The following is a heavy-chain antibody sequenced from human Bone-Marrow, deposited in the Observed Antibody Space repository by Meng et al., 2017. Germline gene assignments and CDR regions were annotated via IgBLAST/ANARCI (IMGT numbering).Heavy chain of an antibody. D-gene: IGHD3-22*01. V-gene: IGHV3-30*07. CDR2: ISYDGSNK. J-gene: IGHJ4*02. Sequence: QVELVESGGGVFQPGRSLRLSCAASGFTFSSYAMHWVRQAPGKGLEWVAVISYDGSNKYYADSVKGRFTISRDNSKNTLYLQMNSLRAEDTAIYYCARDYYDSPGPFDYWGQGTLVTVSS. CDR1: GFTFSSYA. CDR3: ARDYYDSPGPFDY.